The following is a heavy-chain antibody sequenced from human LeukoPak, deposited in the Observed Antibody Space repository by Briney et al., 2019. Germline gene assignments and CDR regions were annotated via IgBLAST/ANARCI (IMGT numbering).Heavy chain of an antibody. V-gene: IGHV3-23*01. CDR1: GFTFSNYA. CDR2: LSGTGGST. D-gene: IGHD3-22*01. CDR3: AKASQYDSSGYYYQGYFDY. Sequence: PGGSLRLSCAASGFTFSNYAMSWVRQAPGKGLEWVSTLSGTGGSTYYADSVKGRFTISRDNSKNTLYLQVSSLRAEDTAVYCCAKASQYDSSGYYYQGYFDYWGQGTLVTVSS. J-gene: IGHJ4*02.